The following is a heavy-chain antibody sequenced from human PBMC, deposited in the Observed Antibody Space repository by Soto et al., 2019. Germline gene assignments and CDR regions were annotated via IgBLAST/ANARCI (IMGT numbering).Heavy chain of an antibody. CDR1: GFTFSSYA. CDR2: LSGGST. J-gene: IGHJ4*02. D-gene: IGHD5-12*01. Sequence: GGSLRLSCAASGFTFSSYAMSWVRQAPGKGLEWVTALSGGSTYYADSVKGRLTISRDNSKNTLHLQMNSLRAEDTAVYYCARERGYSGYDSLDYWGQGTLVTVSS. V-gene: IGHV3-23*01. CDR3: ARERGYSGYDSLDY.